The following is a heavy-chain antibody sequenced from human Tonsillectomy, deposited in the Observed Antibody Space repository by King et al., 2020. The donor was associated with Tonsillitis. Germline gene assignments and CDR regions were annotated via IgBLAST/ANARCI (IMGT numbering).Heavy chain of an antibody. V-gene: IGHV3-66*01. CDR3: ARDLGIVAAGIDY. Sequence: VQLVESGGGLVQPGGSLRLSCAASGFTVSSNYMSWVRQAPGKGLEWVSVSYSGGTTYYADYAKGRFTISRDNSKNTLYLQMNSLRAEDTAVYYCARDLGIVAAGIDYWGQGTLVTVSS. D-gene: IGHD6-13*01. CDR2: SYSGGTT. CDR1: GFTVSSNY. J-gene: IGHJ4*02.